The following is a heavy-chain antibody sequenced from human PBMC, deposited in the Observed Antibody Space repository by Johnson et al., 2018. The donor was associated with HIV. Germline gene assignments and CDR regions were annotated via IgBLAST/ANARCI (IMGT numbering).Heavy chain of an antibody. V-gene: IGHV3-13*01. CDR1: GFTFSSYD. D-gene: IGHD6-19*01. CDR2: IGTAGDT. Sequence: EVQLVESGGGLVQPGGSLRLSCAASGFTFSSYDMHWVRQATGKGLEWVSAIGTAGDTYYPGSVKGRFTISRENAKNSLYLQMNSLRAGDTAVYYCARASKVLSSVWSRGAFDIWGQGTMATVSS. CDR3: ARASKVLSSVWSRGAFDI. J-gene: IGHJ3*02.